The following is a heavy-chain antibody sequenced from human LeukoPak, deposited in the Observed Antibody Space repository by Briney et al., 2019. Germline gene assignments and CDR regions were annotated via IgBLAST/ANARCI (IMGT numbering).Heavy chain of an antibody. D-gene: IGHD3-22*01. J-gene: IGHJ5*02. CDR3: ATDFYDTT. CDR1: GFSFSDAW. CDR2: MRRNSDGGTI. Sequence: GGSLRLSCATSGFSFSDAWLNWVRQAPGKGLEWVGRMRRNSDGGTIDYAAPVKGRFSLSRDVSKNTLYLHMSSLQTEDTAVYYCATDFYDTTWGQGTLVTVSS. V-gene: IGHV3-15*07.